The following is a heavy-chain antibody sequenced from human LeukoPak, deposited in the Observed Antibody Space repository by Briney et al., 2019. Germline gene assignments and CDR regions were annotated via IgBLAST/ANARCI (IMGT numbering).Heavy chain of an antibody. J-gene: IGHJ5*02. V-gene: IGHV3-11*01. D-gene: IGHD3-9*01. Sequence: PGGSLRLSCAASGFTFSDYYMSWIRQAPGKGLEWVSYISSSGSTIYYADSVKGRFTISRENAKNSLYLQMNSLRAEDTAVYYYAREALRSFDWSPTGWFDPWGQGTLVTVSS. CDR2: ISSSGSTI. CDR1: GFTFSDYY. CDR3: AREALRSFDWSPTGWFDP.